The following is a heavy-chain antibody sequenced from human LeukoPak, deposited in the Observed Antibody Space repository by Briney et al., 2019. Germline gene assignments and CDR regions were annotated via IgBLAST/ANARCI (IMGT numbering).Heavy chain of an antibody. V-gene: IGHV3-30*02. Sequence: PWGSLSLSCAASGFTFSSYGMHWVRQAPGKGLEWVAFIRYDGSNKYYADSVKGRFTISRDNSKNTLYLQMNSLRAEDTAVYYCAKGGSTVTNPIDYWGQGTLVTVSS. D-gene: IGHD4-17*01. CDR2: IRYDGSNK. J-gene: IGHJ4*02. CDR3: AKGGSTVTNPIDY. CDR1: GFTFSSYG.